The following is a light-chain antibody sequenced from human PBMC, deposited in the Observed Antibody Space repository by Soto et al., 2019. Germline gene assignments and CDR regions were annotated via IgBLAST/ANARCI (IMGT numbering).Light chain of an antibody. J-gene: IGKJ5*01. CDR1: QNINNY. V-gene: IGKV1-33*01. CDR2: DAS. Sequence: DIQMTQSPSSLSASVGDRVTITCQASQNINNYLNWYQQKPGRAPKLLIYDASNLEAGIPSRFRGSGSGTDFTFTIRRLQPEDIATYYCQQYENLPTFGQGTRLEIK. CDR3: QQYENLPT.